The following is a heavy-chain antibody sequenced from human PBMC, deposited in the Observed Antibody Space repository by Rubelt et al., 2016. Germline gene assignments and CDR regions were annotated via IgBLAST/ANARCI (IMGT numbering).Heavy chain of an antibody. Sequence: VWIRQPPGKGLEWIGSIYYTGSTYYNPSLKSRVTISADTSKNQFSLKLSSVTAADTAVYYCASTGPSTSSIYWGQGTLVTVSS. CDR3: ASTGPSTSSIY. D-gene: IGHD6-6*01. CDR2: IYYTGST. J-gene: IGHJ4*02. V-gene: IGHV4-39*07.